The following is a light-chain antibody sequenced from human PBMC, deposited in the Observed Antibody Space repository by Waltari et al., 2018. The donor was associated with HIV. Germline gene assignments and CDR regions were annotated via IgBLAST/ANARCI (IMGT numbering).Light chain of an antibody. CDR3: QQSYSLPVT. CDR2: GAL. Sequence: DLQMSQSPSSLSASVGGSVSISCRSSQNINSYLNWYQQKPGRAPQLLVYGALNLYTWAPRRFSGSGSGTDFTLTITSLQPEDFATYFCQQSYSLPVTFGGGTKVEV. J-gene: IGKJ4*01. CDR1: QNINSY. V-gene: IGKV1-39*01.